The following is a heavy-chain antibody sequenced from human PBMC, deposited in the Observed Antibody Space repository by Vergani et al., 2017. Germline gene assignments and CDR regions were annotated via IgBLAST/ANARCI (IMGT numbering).Heavy chain of an antibody. CDR2: ISYDGSNK. CDR3: ARAPSCGGDCYSYYFDY. Sequence: QVQLVESGGGVVQPGRSLRLSCAASGFTFSSYAMHWVRQAPGKGREWVAVISYDGSNKYYADSVKGRFTISRDNSKNTLYLQMNSLRAEDTAVYYCARAPSCGGDCYSYYFDYWGQGTLVTVSS. V-gene: IGHV3-30*04. J-gene: IGHJ4*02. D-gene: IGHD2-21*01. CDR1: GFTFSSYA.